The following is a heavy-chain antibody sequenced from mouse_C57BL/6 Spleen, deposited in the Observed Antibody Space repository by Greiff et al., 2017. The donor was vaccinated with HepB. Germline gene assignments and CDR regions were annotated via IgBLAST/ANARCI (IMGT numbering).Heavy chain of an antibody. J-gene: IGHJ4*01. CDR3: ARESLAPIRAMDY. V-gene: IGHV1-4*01. Sequence: VQLQQSGAELARPGASVKMSCKASGYTFTSYTMHWVKQRPGQGLEWIGYINPSSGYTKYNQKFKDKATLTADKSSSTAYMQLSSLTSEDSAVYYCARESLAPIRAMDYWGQGTSVTVSS. CDR2: INPSSGYT. D-gene: IGHD1-1*01. CDR1: GYTFTSYT.